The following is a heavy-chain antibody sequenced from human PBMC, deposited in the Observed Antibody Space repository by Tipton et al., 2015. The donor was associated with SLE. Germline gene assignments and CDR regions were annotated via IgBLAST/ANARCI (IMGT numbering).Heavy chain of an antibody. CDR1: GFTFSSYW. CDR3: ARADYGDYEGFAYFYMDV. J-gene: IGHJ6*03. CDR2: INSDESSR. V-gene: IGHV3-74*01. D-gene: IGHD4-17*01. Sequence: GSLRLSCAASGFTFSSYWMHWVRQAPGKGLVWVSRINSDESSRSDADSVKGRFTISRDNAKKSLFLQMNNLRAEDTAFYYCARADYGDYEGFAYFYMDVWGKGTTVTVSS.